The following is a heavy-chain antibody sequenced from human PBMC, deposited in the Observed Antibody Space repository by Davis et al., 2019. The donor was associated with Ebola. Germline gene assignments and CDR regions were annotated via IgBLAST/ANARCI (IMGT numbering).Heavy chain of an antibody. D-gene: IGHD2-15*01. V-gene: IGHV3-21*01. CDR2: IGYGGADI. CDR1: GFTFSSYA. J-gene: IGHJ6*02. CDR3: AREVAATHYYYYYGMDV. Sequence: GESLKISCAASGFTFSSYAMSWVRQAPGKGLEWVSVIGYGGADIQYADFVKGRFTISRDNAKNSLYLQMNSLRAEDTAVYYCAREVAATHYYYYYGMDVWGQGTTVTVSS.